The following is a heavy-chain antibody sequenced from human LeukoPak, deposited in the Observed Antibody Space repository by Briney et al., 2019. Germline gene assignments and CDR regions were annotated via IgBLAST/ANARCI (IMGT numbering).Heavy chain of an antibody. CDR3: ANPTADYNSGY. D-gene: IGHD4-11*01. V-gene: IGHV3-15*01. CDR1: GFPFSNAW. CDR2: IKSIADGGTI. Sequence: GGSLRLSCTGSGFPFSNAWMNWVRQAPGKGLEWVGRIKSIADGGTIHYAAPVTDRFIISRDDSKNTLYLQMNGLKTEDTAVYYCANPTADYNSGYWGQGTLVTVSS. J-gene: IGHJ4*02.